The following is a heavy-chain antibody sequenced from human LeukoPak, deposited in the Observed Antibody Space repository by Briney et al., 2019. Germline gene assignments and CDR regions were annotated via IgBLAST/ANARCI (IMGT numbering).Heavy chain of an antibody. CDR1: GGSISSYY. V-gene: IGHV4-59*01. CDR2: IQNSGST. CDR3: ARDVRFYDSTGYVYFDY. D-gene: IGHD3-22*01. Sequence: SETLSLTCTVSGGSISSYYWSWIRQPPGKRLEWIGYIQNSGSTKYNPSLKSRVSISIDTSEKQFSLRLSSVTAADTAVYYRARDVRFYDSTGYVYFDYWGQGSLVTVSS. J-gene: IGHJ4*02.